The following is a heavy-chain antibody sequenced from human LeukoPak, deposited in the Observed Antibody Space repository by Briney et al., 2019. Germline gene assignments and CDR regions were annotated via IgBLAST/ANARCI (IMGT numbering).Heavy chain of an antibody. CDR1: GGSISSSTRY. Sequence: SETLSLTCTVSGGSISSSTRYWVWIRQSPGKGLEWIGNFYSSGSTYYNPSLKSRVTISVDTSKNQFSLKLTSVTAADTAVYYCVRQFDYCGQGTLVTVSS. CDR2: FYSSGST. CDR3: VRQFDY. V-gene: IGHV4-39*01. J-gene: IGHJ4*02.